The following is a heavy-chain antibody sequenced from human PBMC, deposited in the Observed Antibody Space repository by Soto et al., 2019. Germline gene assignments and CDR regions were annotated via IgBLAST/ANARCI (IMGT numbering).Heavy chain of an antibody. D-gene: IGHD1-1*01. V-gene: IGHV4-30-4*01. CDR1: GASVNRTGDS. CDR3: ARARALLRAHDF. Sequence: PSETLSLTCTVSGASVNRTGDSWHWIRQAPGKGLQWLGYIYYTGTTSYNPSLQSRINITIDTSKDQFSLQLQSVTVADTAVYFCARARALLRAHDFWGQGIQVTVSS. J-gene: IGHJ4*02. CDR2: IYYTGTT.